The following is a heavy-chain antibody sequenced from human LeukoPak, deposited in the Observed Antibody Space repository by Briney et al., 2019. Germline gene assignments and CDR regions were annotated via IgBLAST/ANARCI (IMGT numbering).Heavy chain of an antibody. D-gene: IGHD3-22*01. CDR1: GFTFSSYS. V-gene: IGHV3-21*01. Sequence: GGSLRPSCAASGFTFSSYSMNWVRQALGKGLEWVSSIISTSSYIFYADSVKCRFSITRDNAKYSLYLQKNSLRAEDTAVYYCASRGYYYDSSGYFNFDYWGQGTLVTVSS. J-gene: IGHJ4*02. CDR3: ASRGYYYDSSGYFNFDY. CDR2: IISTSSYI.